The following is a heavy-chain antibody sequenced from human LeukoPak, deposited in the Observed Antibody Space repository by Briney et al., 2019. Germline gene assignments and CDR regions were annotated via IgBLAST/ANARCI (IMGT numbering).Heavy chain of an antibody. J-gene: IGHJ4*02. CDR2: IHHSGTT. CDR3: ATREAVAGTFDY. D-gene: IGHD6-19*01. Sequence: PSETLSLTCIVSGYSIDSGYFWGWIRQPPGKGLEWIGNIHHSGTTYYNPSLKSRVTISVDTSKNQFSLTLSSVTAADTAVYYCATREAVAGTFDYWGQGTLVTVSS. CDR1: GYSIDSGYF. V-gene: IGHV4-38-2*02.